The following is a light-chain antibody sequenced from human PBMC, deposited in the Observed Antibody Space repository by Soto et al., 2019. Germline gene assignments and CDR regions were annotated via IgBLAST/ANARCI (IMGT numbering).Light chain of an antibody. J-gene: IGKJ1*01. CDR1: QSIFYSSNNKNY. CDR2: WAS. CDR3: QQYYSTPWT. V-gene: IGKV4-1*01. Sequence: DIVMTQSPDSLAVSLGERATINCKSSQSIFYSSNNKNYLTWYQQKPGQPPKLLIYWASTRESGVPDRFSGSGSGTDFTLTISSLQAEDVAVYYCQQYYSTPWTVGQVTKVDIK.